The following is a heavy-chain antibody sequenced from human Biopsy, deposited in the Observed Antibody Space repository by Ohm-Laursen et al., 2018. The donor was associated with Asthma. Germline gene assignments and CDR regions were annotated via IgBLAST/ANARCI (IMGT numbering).Heavy chain of an antibody. J-gene: IGHJ6*02. V-gene: IGHV1-69*05. Sequence: SSVKVSCKSSGDIFSVFGVNWVRQAPGQGLEWMGEIIPLYRTVNYAQKLQGRVTMTTDTSTSTAYMELRSLRSDDTAVYYCARDHYDISFATYGMDVWGQGTTVTVSS. CDR3: ARDHYDISFATYGMDV. D-gene: IGHD3-9*01. CDR1: GDIFSVFG. CDR2: IIPLYRTV.